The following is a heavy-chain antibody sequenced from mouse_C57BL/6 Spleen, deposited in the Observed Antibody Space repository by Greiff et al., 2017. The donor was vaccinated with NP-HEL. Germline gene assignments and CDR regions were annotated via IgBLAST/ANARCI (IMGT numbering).Heavy chain of an antibody. D-gene: IGHD2-3*01. V-gene: IGHV5-9-1*02. J-gene: IGHJ2*01. CDR2: ISSGGGYI. Sequence: DVMLVESGEGLVKPGGSLKLSCAASGFTFSSYAMSWVRQTPEKRLEWVAYISSGGGYIYYADTVKGRFTISRDNARNTLYLQMSSLKSEDTAMYYCTRDPGYYPLFDYWGQGTTLTVSS. CDR1: GFTFSSYA. CDR3: TRDPGYYPLFDY.